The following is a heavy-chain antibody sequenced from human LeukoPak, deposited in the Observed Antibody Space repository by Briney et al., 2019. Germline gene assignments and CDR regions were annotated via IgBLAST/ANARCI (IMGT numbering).Heavy chain of an antibody. CDR1: GGSISSSSYY. J-gene: IGHJ4*02. V-gene: IGHV4-61*05. D-gene: IGHD1-26*01. CDR3: ARAYHSGSYLFVGEEPYYFDY. CDR2: IYYSGST. Sequence: SETLSLTCTVSGGSISSSSYYWGWIRQPPGKGLEWIGYIYYSGSTNYNPSLKSRVTISVDTSKNQFSLKLSSVTAADTAVYYCARAYHSGSYLFVGEEPYYFDYWGQGTLVTVSS.